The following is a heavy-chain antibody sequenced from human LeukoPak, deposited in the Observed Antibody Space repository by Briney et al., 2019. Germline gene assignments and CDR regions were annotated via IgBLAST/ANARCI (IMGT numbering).Heavy chain of an antibody. CDR1: GYTFTGYY. CDR2: INPNSGGT. J-gene: IGHJ4*02. CDR3: ARGQHLISSSWSFDY. Sequence: ASVKVSCKASGYTFTGYYMHWVRQAPGQGLEWMGWINPNSGGTNYAQKFQGWVTMTRDTSISTAYMELSRLRSDDTAVYYCARGQHLISSSWSFDYWGQGTLVTVSS. V-gene: IGHV1-2*04. D-gene: IGHD6-13*01.